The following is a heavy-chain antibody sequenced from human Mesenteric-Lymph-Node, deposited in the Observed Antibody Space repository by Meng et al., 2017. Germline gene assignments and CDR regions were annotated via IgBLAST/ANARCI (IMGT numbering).Heavy chain of an antibody. Sequence: GESLKISCAASGFTFNTYAMTWVRQVPGKGLEWVSTISGSGDNTYYADSVKGRFTISRDNSKTTLYLQMNSLRAEDTAVYYCGLDSSGFPFDYWGQGTLVTVSS. CDR3: GLDSSGFPFDY. J-gene: IGHJ4*02. CDR1: GFTFNTYA. V-gene: IGHV3-23*01. CDR2: ISGSGDNT. D-gene: IGHD3-22*01.